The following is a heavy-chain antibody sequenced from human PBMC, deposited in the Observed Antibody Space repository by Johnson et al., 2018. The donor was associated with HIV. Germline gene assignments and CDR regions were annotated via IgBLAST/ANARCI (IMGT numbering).Heavy chain of an antibody. CDR1: GFTFSTYG. CDR3: AKDPQADYAFDI. CDR2: ISSSGSTI. V-gene: IGHV3-48*04. J-gene: IGHJ3*02. Sequence: VQLVESGGGVVQPGGSLRLSCAASGFTFSTYGMHWVRQAPGKGLEWVSYISSSGSTIYYADSVKGRFTISRDNAKNSLYLQMNSLRAEDTAVYYCAKDPQADYAFDIWGQGTMVTVSS.